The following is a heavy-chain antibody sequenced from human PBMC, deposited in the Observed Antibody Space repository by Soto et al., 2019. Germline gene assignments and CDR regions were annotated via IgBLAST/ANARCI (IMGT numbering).Heavy chain of an antibody. CDR3: ARVSPGWADNLRDYYYYYMDV. D-gene: IGHD6-19*01. J-gene: IGHJ6*03. V-gene: IGHV5-51*01. CDR1: GYSFTSYW. CDR2: IYPGDSDT. Sequence: GESLKISCKGSGYSFTSYWIGWVRQMPGKGLEWMGIIYPGDSDTRYSPSFQGQVTISADKSISTAYLQWSSLKASDTAMYYCARVSPGWADNLRDYYYYYMDVWGKGTTVTVSS.